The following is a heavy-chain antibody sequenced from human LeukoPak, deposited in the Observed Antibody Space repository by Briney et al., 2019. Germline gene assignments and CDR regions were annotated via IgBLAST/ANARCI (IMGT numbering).Heavy chain of an antibody. V-gene: IGHV3-13*01. CDR1: GFTFSSYD. CDR2: IGTAGDT. J-gene: IGHJ6*02. CDR3: ARGDVVVPAPNPGYGMDV. Sequence: GGSLRLSCAASGFTFSSYDMHWVRQATGKGLEWVSAIGTAGDTYYPGSVKGRFTISRENAKNSLYLQMNSLRAEDTAVYYCARGDVVVPAPNPGYGMDVWGQGTTVTVSS. D-gene: IGHD2-2*01.